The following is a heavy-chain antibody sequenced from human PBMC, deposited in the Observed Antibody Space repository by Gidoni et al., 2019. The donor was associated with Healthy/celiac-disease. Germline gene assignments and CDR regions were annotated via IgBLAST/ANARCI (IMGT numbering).Heavy chain of an antibody. Sequence: EVQLVESGGGLVKPGGSLRLSCAASGFTFSSYSMNWVRQAPGKGLEWVSSISSSSSYIYYADSVKGRFTISRDNAKNSLYLQMNSLRAEDTAVYYCARDGIAAAFNNWFDPWGQGTLVTVSS. CDR2: ISSSSSYI. V-gene: IGHV3-21*01. D-gene: IGHD6-13*01. CDR3: ARDGIAAAFNNWFDP. J-gene: IGHJ5*02. CDR1: GFTFSSYS.